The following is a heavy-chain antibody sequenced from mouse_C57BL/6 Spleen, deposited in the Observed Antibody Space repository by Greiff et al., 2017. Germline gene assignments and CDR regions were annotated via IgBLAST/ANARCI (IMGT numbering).Heavy chain of an antibody. CDR2: ISDGDSYT. CDR1: GFTFSSYA. J-gene: IGHJ2*01. V-gene: IGHV5-4*01. CDR3: ARDQSYRHYLDY. Sequence: EVKLMESGGGLVKPGGSLKLSCAASGFTFSSYAMSWVRQTPEKRLEWVATISDGDSYTYYPDNVKGRFTISRDKAKNNLYLQRSHLKSEDTAMYYCARDQSYRHYLDYWGQGTTLTVSS.